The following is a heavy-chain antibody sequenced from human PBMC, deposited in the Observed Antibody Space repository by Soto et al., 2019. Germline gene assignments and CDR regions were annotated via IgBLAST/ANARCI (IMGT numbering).Heavy chain of an antibody. V-gene: IGHV1-69*13. CDR3: ARGKKVYCRSTSCLPPPQYLYYYFAMDV. CDR1: GSTFSNYA. CDR2: IIPVYGTT. D-gene: IGHD2-2*01. Sequence: SVKVSCEASGSTFSNYAINWVRQAPGQGLEWMGGIIPVYGTTDYAQNFQGRVTFTADESTSTAYMDMNSLSSQDTAIYYCARGKKVYCRSTSCLPPPQYLYYYFAMDVWGQGTTVTVSS. J-gene: IGHJ6*02.